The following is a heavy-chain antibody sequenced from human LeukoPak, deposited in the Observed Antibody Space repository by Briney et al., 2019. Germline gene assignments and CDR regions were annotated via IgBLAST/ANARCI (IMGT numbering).Heavy chain of an antibody. J-gene: IGHJ4*02. CDR2: ISSSGSTI. D-gene: IGHD3-9*01. CDR1: GFTFSSYE. CDR3: ARTLRYFDWLPDITDY. V-gene: IGHV3-48*03. Sequence: PGGSLRLSCAASGFTFSSYEMNWVRQAPGKGLEWVSYISSSGSTIYYADSVKGRFTISRDNAKNSLHLQMNSLRAEDTAVYYCARTLRYFDWLPDITDYWGQGTLVTVSS.